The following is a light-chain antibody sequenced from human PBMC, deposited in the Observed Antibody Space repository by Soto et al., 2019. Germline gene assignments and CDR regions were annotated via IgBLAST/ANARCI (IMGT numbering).Light chain of an antibody. Sequence: QSVLTQTPSASGSPGQSVTISCTGTSSDVGAYNYVSWYQQHPGKAPKVMIYEVTKRPSGVPDRFSGSKSGNTASLTVSGLQAEDEADYYCSSYGGSNNLVFGGGTKVTVL. CDR2: EVT. CDR1: SSDVGAYNY. J-gene: IGLJ3*02. CDR3: SSYGGSNNLV. V-gene: IGLV2-8*01.